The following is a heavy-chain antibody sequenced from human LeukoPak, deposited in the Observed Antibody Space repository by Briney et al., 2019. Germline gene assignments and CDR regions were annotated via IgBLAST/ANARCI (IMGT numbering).Heavy chain of an antibody. CDR1: GYSISSGYY. J-gene: IGHJ3*02. CDR3: ARGPYSSSWYPLRGAFDI. CDR2: IYHSGST. V-gene: IGHV4-38-2*02. Sequence: SETLSLTCTVSGYSISSGYYWGWIRQPPGKGLEWIGTIYHSGSTYYNPSLKSRVTMSVDTSKNQFSLKLSSVTAADTAVYYCARGPYSSSWYPLRGAFDIWGQGTMVTVSS. D-gene: IGHD6-13*01.